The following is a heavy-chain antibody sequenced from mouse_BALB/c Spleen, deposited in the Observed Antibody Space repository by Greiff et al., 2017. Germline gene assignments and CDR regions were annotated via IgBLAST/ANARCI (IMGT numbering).Heavy chain of an antibody. J-gene: IGHJ2*01. D-gene: IGHD2-1*01. CDR3: ARGDYGNFTFYYFDY. CDR2: IYPGSGST. V-gene: IGHV1-55*01. CDR1: GYNFTSYW. Sequence: VQLQQPGAELVKPGTSVKLSCKASGYNFTSYWINWVKLRPGQGLEWIGDIYPGSGSTNYNEKFKSKATLTVDTSSSTAYMQLSSLASEDSALYYCARGDYGNFTFYYFDYWGQGTTLTVSS.